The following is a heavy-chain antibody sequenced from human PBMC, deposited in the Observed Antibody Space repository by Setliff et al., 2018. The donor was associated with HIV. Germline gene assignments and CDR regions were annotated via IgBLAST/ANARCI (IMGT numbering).Heavy chain of an antibody. CDR3: ATGGLSRWLVRGDAFDY. Sequence: ASVKVSCKASGYTFTGYYMHWVRQAPGQGLEWMGWINPNSGGTDYAQKFQGRVTMTRDTSISTAYMELSRLRSDDTAVYYCATGGLSRWLVRGDAFDYWGQGTLVTSPQ. V-gene: IGHV1-2*02. D-gene: IGHD6-19*01. J-gene: IGHJ4*02. CDR1: GYTFTGYY. CDR2: INPNSGGT.